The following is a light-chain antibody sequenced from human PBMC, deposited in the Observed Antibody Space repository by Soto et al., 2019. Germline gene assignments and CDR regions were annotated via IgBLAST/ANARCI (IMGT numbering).Light chain of an antibody. CDR3: QQYKNWPPLT. V-gene: IGKV3-15*01. J-gene: IGKJ4*01. CDR2: GAF. Sequence: EIVMTQSPATLSVSPGETATLSCRASQSVSYNLAWYQQKPGQGPRLLIYGAFTRATGIPARFSGSGSGTEFTLTISIMQSEYFAVYYCQQYKNWPPLTFGGGTKVEIK. CDR1: QSVSYN.